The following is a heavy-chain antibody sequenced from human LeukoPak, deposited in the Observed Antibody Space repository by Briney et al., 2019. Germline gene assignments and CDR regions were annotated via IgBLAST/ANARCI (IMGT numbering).Heavy chain of an antibody. J-gene: IGHJ5*02. D-gene: IGHD6-19*01. V-gene: IGHV3-30*02. CDR1: GFTFSSYG. Sequence: GGSLRLSCAASGFTFSSYGMHWVRQAPGKWLEWVAFIRYDGSNKYYADSVKGRFTISRDNSKNTLYLQMNSLRAEDTAVYYCAKVYKVAVAGTWFDPWGQGTLVTVSS. CDR2: IRYDGSNK. CDR3: AKVYKVAVAGTWFDP.